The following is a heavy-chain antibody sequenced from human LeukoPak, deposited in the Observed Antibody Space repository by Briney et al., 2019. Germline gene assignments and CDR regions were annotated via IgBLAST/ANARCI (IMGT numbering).Heavy chain of an antibody. D-gene: IGHD1-7*01. V-gene: IGHV4-34*01. CDR3: ASMNWNYYFDY. Sequence: SETLSLTCAVYGGSFSGYYWSWIRQPPGKGLEWIGEINHSGSTNYNPSLKSRVTISVDTSKNQFSLKLSSVTAADTAVYYCASMNWNYYFDYWGQGTLVTVSS. J-gene: IGHJ4*02. CDR2: INHSGST. CDR1: GGSFSGYY.